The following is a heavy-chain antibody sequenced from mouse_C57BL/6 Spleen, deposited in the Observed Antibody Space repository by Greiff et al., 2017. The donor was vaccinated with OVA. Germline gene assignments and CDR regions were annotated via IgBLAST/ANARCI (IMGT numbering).Heavy chain of an antibody. Sequence: QVQLLEPGGELVMPGGSVKLSCTASGFTFTSYGMHWVQQRPGKGLEWIGEIDPSDSYTNYNQKFKGKSTFTVDKSSSTAYMQLSSLTSEDSAVYYCARKETTVDAMDYWGQGTSVTVSS. CDR2: IDPSDSYT. D-gene: IGHD1-1*01. V-gene: IGHV1-69*01. CDR1: GFTFTSYG. J-gene: IGHJ4*01. CDR3: ARKETTVDAMDY.